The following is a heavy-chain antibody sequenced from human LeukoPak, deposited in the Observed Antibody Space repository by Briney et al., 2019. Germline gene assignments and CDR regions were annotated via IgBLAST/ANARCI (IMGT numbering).Heavy chain of an antibody. Sequence: SQTLSLTCTVSGGSISSGGYYWSWIRQPPGKGLEWIGYIYHSGSTYYNPSLKSRVTISVDRSKNQFSLKLSSVTAADTAVYYCAREGGYDILTGYSFDYWGQGTLVTVSS. CDR3: AREGGYDILTGYSFDY. J-gene: IGHJ4*02. CDR1: GGSISSGGYY. D-gene: IGHD3-9*01. V-gene: IGHV4-30-2*01. CDR2: IYHSGST.